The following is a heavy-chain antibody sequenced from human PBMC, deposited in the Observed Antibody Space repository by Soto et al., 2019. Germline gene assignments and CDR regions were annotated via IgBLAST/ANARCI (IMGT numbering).Heavy chain of an antibody. Sequence: PGGSLRLSCAASGFTFSNYWMNWVRQAPGKGLEWVSSISSRSSFRNYADSVKGRFSISRDNDKNLVYLQMDSLRAEDTAVYYCARDPPLSVLVVVATDDFWGQGTLVTVSS. D-gene: IGHD2-21*01. J-gene: IGHJ4*02. CDR1: GFTFSNYW. V-gene: IGHV3-21*01. CDR2: ISSRSSFR. CDR3: ARDPPLSVLVVVATDDF.